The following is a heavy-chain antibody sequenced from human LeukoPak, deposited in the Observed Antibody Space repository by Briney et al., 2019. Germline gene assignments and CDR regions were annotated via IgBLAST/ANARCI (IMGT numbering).Heavy chain of an antibody. V-gene: IGHV3-66*02. CDR2: IYSGGST. Sequence: GSLRLSCAASGFTVSSNYMSWVRQAPGKGLEWVSVIYSGGSTYYADSVKGRFTISRDNPKDTLYLQMNSLRAEDTAVYYCARSNYKGNYDYWGQGTLVTVSS. CDR3: ARSNYKGNYDY. D-gene: IGHD5-24*01. J-gene: IGHJ4*02. CDR1: GFTVSSNY.